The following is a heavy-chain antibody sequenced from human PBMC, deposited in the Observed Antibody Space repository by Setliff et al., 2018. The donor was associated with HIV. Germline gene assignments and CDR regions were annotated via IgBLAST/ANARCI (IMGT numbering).Heavy chain of an antibody. D-gene: IGHD1-26*01. Sequence: PSETLSLTCTVSGGSISSYYWSWIRQPPGKGLEWIGYNYNRGSTSSNPSLRSRVTISVDTTTNQVSLQVNSVTAVDTAVYYCARVPHRVVGTTTLLYHFDYWGLGTLVTVSS. CDR1: GGSISSYY. CDR2: NYNRGST. V-gene: IGHV4-59*08. CDR3: ARVPHRVVGTTTLLYHFDY. J-gene: IGHJ4*02.